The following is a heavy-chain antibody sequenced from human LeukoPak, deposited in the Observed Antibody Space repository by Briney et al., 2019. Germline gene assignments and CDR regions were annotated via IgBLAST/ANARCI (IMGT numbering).Heavy chain of an antibody. CDR2: ISGSGGST. D-gene: IGHD3-10*01. V-gene: IGHV3-23*01. J-gene: IGHJ1*01. CDR3: AKRWTYYYGSGEG. CDR1: GFTFSSYA. Sequence: PGGSLRLSCAASGFTFSSYAMSWVRQAPGKGLEWVSAISGSGGSTYYADSVKGRFTISRDNSKNTLYLQMNSLRAEATAVYYCAKRWTYYYGSGEGRGQGTLVTVSS.